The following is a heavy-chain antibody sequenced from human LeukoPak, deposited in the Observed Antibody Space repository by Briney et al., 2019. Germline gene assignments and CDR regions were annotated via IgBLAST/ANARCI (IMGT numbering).Heavy chain of an antibody. V-gene: IGHV4-59*01. CDR3: AVSRDGYRFDY. CDR1: GGSISSYY. J-gene: IGHJ4*02. Sequence: KPSETLSLTCTASGGSISSYYWSWIRQPPGKGLEWIGYIYYSGSTNYNPSLKSRVTISVDTSKNQFSLKLSSVTAADTAVYYCAVSRDGYRFDYWGQGTLVTVSS. CDR2: IYYSGST. D-gene: IGHD5-24*01.